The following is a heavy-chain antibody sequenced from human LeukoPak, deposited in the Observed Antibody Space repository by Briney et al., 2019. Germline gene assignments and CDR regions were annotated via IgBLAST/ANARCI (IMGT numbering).Heavy chain of an antibody. CDR1: GGSISSGGYY. CDR2: IYHSGST. CDR3: ARYDIFGVLPEF. V-gene: IGHV4-30-2*01. D-gene: IGHD3-3*02. J-gene: IGHJ4*02. Sequence: SQTLSLTCTVSGGSISSGGYYWSWIRQPPGKGLEWIGYIYHSGSTYYNPSLKSRVTISVDRSKNQFSLKLSSVTAADTAVYYCARYDIFGVLPEFWGMGTLVSVTS.